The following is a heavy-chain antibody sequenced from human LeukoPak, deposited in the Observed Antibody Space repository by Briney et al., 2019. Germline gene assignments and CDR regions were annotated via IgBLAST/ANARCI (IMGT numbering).Heavy chain of an antibody. CDR1: GFTFSSYA. D-gene: IGHD3-16*02. V-gene: IGHV3-23*01. CDR3: AKDFRVWGSYRFEIDY. J-gene: IGHJ4*02. CDR2: ISGSGGST. Sequence: QTGGSLRLSCAASGFTFSSYAMSWVRQAPGKGLEWVSAISGSGGSTYYADSVKGRFTISRDNSKNTLYLQMNSLRAEDTALYYCAKDFRVWGSYRFEIDYWGQGTLVTVSS.